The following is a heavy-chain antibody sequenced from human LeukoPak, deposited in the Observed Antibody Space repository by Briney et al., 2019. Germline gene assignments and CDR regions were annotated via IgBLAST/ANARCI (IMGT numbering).Heavy chain of an antibody. D-gene: IGHD6-19*01. J-gene: IGHJ4*02. CDR3: AGRKQWIRTIRY. V-gene: IGHV4-34*01. CDR1: GGSFSGYY. CDR2: INHSGST. Sequence: PSETLSLTCAVYGGSFSGYYWSWIRQPPGKWLEWIGEINHSGSTNYNPSLKSRVTISVDTSKNQLSLKLSSVTAADTAVYYCAGRKQWIRTIRYWGQGTLFTVSS.